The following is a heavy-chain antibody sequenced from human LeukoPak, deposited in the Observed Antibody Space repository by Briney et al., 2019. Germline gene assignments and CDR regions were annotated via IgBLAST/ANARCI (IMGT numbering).Heavy chain of an antibody. CDR3: AKGSDGSCYSPSDC. Sequence: GGSLRLSCAASGFTFSSYWMHWVRQAPGKGLVWVSLISTDGSSTRYADSVKGRFTISRDNAKNTLYVQMNSLRAEDTAVYYCAKGSDGSCYSPSDCWGQGTLVTV. D-gene: IGHD2-15*01. CDR1: GFTFSSYW. J-gene: IGHJ4*02. CDR2: ISTDGSST. V-gene: IGHV3-74*01.